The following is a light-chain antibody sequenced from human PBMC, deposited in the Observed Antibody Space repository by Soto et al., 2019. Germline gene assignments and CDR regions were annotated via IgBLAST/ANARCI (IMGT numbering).Light chain of an antibody. Sequence: EIVFTQSPRTLSLSPGEGATLSCRASQSVSRNYLAWYQQKPGQAPRLLIYTASRRATGIPDRFSGSGSGTDFTLTISRLEPEDSAVYYCQQYSRAPITFGQGTRLEV. CDR3: QQYSRAPIT. V-gene: IGKV3-20*01. J-gene: IGKJ5*01. CDR1: QSVSRNY. CDR2: TAS.